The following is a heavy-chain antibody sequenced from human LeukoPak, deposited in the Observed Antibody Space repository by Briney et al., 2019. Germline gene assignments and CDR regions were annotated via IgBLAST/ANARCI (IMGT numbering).Heavy chain of an antibody. J-gene: IGHJ4*02. V-gene: IGHV3-7*01. Sequence: GGSLRLSCAASGFTFSSYWMSWVRQAPGKGLEWVANIKQDGSEKYYVDSVKGRFTISRDNAKNSLYLQMNSLRAEDTAVYYCASGTYYDSSGYYYWGQGTLVTVSS. CDR2: IKQDGSEK. CDR3: ASGTYYDSSGYYY. CDR1: GFTFSSYW. D-gene: IGHD3-22*01.